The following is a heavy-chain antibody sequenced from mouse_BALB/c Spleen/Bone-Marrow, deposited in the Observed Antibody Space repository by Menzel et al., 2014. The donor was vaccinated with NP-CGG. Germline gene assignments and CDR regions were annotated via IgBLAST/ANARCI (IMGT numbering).Heavy chain of an antibody. J-gene: IGHJ2*01. V-gene: IGHV2-6-7*01. CDR3: AREGNYFDY. CDR2: IWGDGIT. CDR1: GFSLTVYG. Sequence: VHLVESGPGLVAPSQSLSITCTVSGFSLTVYGVNWVRQPPGKGLEWLGMIWGDGITDYNSASKSRLSISKDDSKSQVFLKMNSLQTDDTAKYYCAREGNYFDYWGQGTTLTVSS.